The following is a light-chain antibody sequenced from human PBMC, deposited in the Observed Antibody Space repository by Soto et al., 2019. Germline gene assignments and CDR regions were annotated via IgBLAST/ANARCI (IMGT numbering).Light chain of an antibody. CDR2: DVS. J-gene: IGLJ1*01. CDR3: SSYTSSSTYV. CDR1: SSDVCGYNY. Sequence: QSALTQPASVSGSPGQSITISCTGTSSDVCGYNYVSWYQQHPGKAPKLMIYDVSNRPSGVSNRFSGSKSGNTASLTISGLQAEDEPDYYCSSYTSSSTYVFGTGTKVTVL. V-gene: IGLV2-14*01.